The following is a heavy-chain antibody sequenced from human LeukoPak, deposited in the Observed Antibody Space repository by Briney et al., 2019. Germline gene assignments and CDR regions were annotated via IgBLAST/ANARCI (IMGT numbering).Heavy chain of an antibody. CDR2: IIPIFGTA. V-gene: IGHV1-69*01. CDR3: ARELGALDY. Sequence: SVKVSCKASGGTFSSYAINGVRQAPGQGLEWMGGIIPIFGTANYAQKFQGRVTITADESTSTAYRELISLRSEDTAVYYCARELGALDYWGQGTLVTVSS. CDR1: GGTFSSYA. D-gene: IGHD7-27*01. J-gene: IGHJ4*02.